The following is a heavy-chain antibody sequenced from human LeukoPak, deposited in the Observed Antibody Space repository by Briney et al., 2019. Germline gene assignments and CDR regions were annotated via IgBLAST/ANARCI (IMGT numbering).Heavy chain of an antibody. CDR1: GFTFSSYA. D-gene: IGHD2-21*01. V-gene: IGHV3-23*01. Sequence: PGGSLRLSCAASGFTFSSYAMSWVRQAPGKGLEWVSAISGSGGSTYYADSVKGRFTISRDNSKNTLYLQMNSLRGEDTVVYYCAKGLSTIPYWDYWGQGTLVTVSS. CDR3: AKGLSTIPYWDY. CDR2: ISGSGGST. J-gene: IGHJ4*02.